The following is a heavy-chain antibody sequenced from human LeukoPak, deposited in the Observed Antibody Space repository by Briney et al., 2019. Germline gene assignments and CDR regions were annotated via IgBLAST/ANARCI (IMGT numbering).Heavy chain of an antibody. Sequence: SGGSLRLSCAASGFTFSSYGMSWVRQAPGKGLEWVSVTYSGGSTYYADSVKGRFTISRDNSKNTLYLQMNSLRAEDTAVYYCARGIEVGSGYMDVWGKGTTVTISS. CDR1: GFTFSSYG. V-gene: IGHV3-66*01. CDR3: ARGIEVGSGYMDV. J-gene: IGHJ6*03. D-gene: IGHD3-22*01. CDR2: TYSGGST.